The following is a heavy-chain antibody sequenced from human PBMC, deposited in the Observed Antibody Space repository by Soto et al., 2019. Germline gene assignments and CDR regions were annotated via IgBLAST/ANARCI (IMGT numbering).Heavy chain of an antibody. V-gene: IGHV1-46*03. CDR1: GYTFTSYY. J-gene: IGHJ4*02. CDR2: INPSGCST. CDR3: ARDDSRQQLAPARYYFDY. D-gene: IGHD6-13*01. Sequence: QVQLVQSGAEVKKPGASVKVSCKASGYTFTSYYMHWVRQAPGQGLEWMGIINPSGCSTSYAQKFQGRVTMTRDTSTSTVDMELSSLRSEDTAVYDCARDDSRQQLAPARYYFDYWGQGTLVTGSS.